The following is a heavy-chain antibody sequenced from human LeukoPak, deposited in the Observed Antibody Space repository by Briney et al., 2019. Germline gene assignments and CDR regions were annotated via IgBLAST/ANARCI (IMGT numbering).Heavy chain of an antibody. CDR1: GYTFTSYG. CDR2: ISAYNGNT. Sequence: ASVKVSCKASGYTFTSYGVSWVRQAPGQGLEWMGWISAYNGNTNYAQKLQGRVTMTTDTSTGTAYMELRSLRSDDTAVYYCARDPGYCSSTSGGKNWYFDLWGRGTLVTVSS. J-gene: IGHJ2*01. D-gene: IGHD2-2*01. CDR3: ARDPGYCSSTSGGKNWYFDL. V-gene: IGHV1-18*01.